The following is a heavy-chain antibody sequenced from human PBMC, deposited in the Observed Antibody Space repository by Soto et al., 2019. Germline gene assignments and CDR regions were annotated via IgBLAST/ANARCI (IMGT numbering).Heavy chain of an antibody. CDR2: IYYSGST. J-gene: IGHJ6*02. V-gene: IGHV4-31*03. Sequence: SETLSLTCTVSGGSISSGGYCWSWIRQHPGKGLEWIGYIYYSGSTYYNPSLKSRVTISVDTSKNQFSLKLSSVTAADTAVYYCARAGAHSSSPWHRAYYYGMDVWGQGTTVTVSS. CDR3: ARAGAHSSSPWHRAYYYGMDV. D-gene: IGHD6-6*01. CDR1: GGSISSGGYC.